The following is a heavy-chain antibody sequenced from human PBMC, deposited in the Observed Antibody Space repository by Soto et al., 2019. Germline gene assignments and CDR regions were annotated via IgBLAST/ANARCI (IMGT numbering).Heavy chain of an antibody. J-gene: IGHJ4*02. V-gene: IGHV3-21*06. CDR2: ISSTTNYI. CDR1: GFTFTRYS. CDR3: ARESEDLTSNFDY. Sequence: EVQLVESGGGLVKPGGSLRLSCAASGFTFTRYSMNWVHQAPGKGLEWVSSISSTTNYIYYGDSMKGRFTISRDNAKNSLYLKMNSPRAEDTAVYYCARESEDLTSNFDYWGQGTLVTVSS.